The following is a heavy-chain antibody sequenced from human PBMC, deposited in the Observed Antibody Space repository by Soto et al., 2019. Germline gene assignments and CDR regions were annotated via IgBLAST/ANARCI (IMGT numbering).Heavy chain of an antibody. Sequence: AASVKVSCKASGYTFTSYGISWVRQAPGQGLEWMGWISAYNGNTNYAQKLQGRVTMTTDTSTSTAYMGLRSLRSDDTAVYYCARVLGQLQQQLAPDYWGQGTLVTVSS. D-gene: IGHD6-13*01. CDR2: ISAYNGNT. CDR1: GYTFTSYG. CDR3: ARVLGQLQQQLAPDY. V-gene: IGHV1-18*04. J-gene: IGHJ4*02.